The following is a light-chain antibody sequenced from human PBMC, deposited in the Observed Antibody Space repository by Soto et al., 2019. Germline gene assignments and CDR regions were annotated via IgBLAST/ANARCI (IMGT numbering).Light chain of an antibody. V-gene: IGKV1-5*01. CDR3: QQYSNYFRT. Sequence: IRMTQSPSSFSASTGDRVTITCRASQTISSWLAWYQQKPGKAPKLLIYDASSLESGVPSRFSGSGSGTEFTLTISSLQPDDFATYFCQQYSNYFRTFGQGTKVDIK. CDR1: QTISSW. CDR2: DAS. J-gene: IGKJ1*01.